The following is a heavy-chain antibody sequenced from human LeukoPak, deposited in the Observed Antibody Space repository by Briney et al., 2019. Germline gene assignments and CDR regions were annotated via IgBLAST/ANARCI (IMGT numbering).Heavy chain of an antibody. D-gene: IGHD3-3*01. CDR1: GFSFNTYA. V-gene: IGHV3-23*01. CDR3: AKVGTTAYDFWSGYYTPPFYYYGMDV. J-gene: IGHJ6*02. CDR2: ISNTGGST. Sequence: GGSLRLSCAASGFSFNTYAMSWVRQAPGKGLEWVSAISNTGGSTYYADSVKGRFTISRDKSKNTLSLQMNSLRAEDTAVYYCAKVGTTAYDFWSGYYTPPFYYYGMDVWGQGTTVTVSS.